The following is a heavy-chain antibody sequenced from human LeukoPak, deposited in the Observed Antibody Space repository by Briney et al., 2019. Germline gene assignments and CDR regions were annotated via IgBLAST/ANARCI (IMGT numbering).Heavy chain of an antibody. CDR3: ARNYVQWELQPDDY. J-gene: IGHJ4*02. V-gene: IGHV3-23*01. D-gene: IGHD1-26*01. Sequence: AGSLTLSCAPSGLTFSSYATSCVRHAPGKVLEWVSAIITRGGSTIYADSVKGRLTISGDNSKNTLYLQMNSLRAEDTAVYYCARNYVQWELQPDDYWGQGTLVTVSS. CDR1: GLTFSSYA. CDR2: IITRGGST.